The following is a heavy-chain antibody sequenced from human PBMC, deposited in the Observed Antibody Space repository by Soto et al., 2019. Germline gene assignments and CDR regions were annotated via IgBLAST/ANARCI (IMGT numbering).Heavy chain of an antibody. V-gene: IGHV3-30*18. CDR1: GFTFSSYG. CDR2: ISYDGSNK. D-gene: IGHD2-2*01. Sequence: GGSLRLSCAASGFTFSSYGMHWVRQAPGKGLEWVAVISYDGSNKYYADSVKGRFTISRDNSKNTLYLQMNGLRAEDTAVYYCAKDHCSSTSCYRLYYYYGMDVWGQGTTVTVSS. CDR3: AKDHCSSTSCYRLYYYYGMDV. J-gene: IGHJ6*02.